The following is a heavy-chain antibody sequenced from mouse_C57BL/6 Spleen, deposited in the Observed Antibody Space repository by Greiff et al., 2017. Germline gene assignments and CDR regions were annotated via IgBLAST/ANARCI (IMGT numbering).Heavy chain of an antibody. CDR2: IYTGDGDT. CDR3: AREGTMITTRYFDY. D-gene: IGHD2-4*01. V-gene: IGHV1-82*01. CDR1: GYAFSSSW. Sequence: QVQLQESGPELVKPGASVKISCKASGYAFSSSWMNWVKQRPGKGLEWIGRIYTGDGDTNYNGKFKGKATLTADKSSSTAYMQLSSLTSEDSAVYFCAREGTMITTRYFDYWGQGTTLTVSS. J-gene: IGHJ2*01.